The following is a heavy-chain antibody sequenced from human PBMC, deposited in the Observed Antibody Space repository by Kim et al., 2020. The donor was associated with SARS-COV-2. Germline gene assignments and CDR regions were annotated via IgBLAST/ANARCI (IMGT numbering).Heavy chain of an antibody. Sequence: YVDSLKGRFTISRDNSKSMLYLQMSSLRAEDTAVYYCAKSRVTSSASSDYWGQGTLVTVSS. J-gene: IGHJ4*02. D-gene: IGHD2-2*01. CDR3: AKSRVTSSASSDY. V-gene: IGHV3-30*02.